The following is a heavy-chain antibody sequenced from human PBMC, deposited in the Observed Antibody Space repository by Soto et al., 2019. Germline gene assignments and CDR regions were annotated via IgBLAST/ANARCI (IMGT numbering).Heavy chain of an antibody. CDR3: AREQNYYDSSGYYGAFDI. J-gene: IGHJ3*02. D-gene: IGHD3-22*01. CDR2: IIPIFGTA. V-gene: IGHV1-69*01. CDR1: GGTFSSYA. Sequence: QVQLVQSGAEVKKPGSSVKVSCKASGGTFSSYAISWVRQAPGQGLEWMGGIIPIFGTANYAQKFQGRVTITADESTSTAYMELSSLRFEDTAVYYCAREQNYYDSSGYYGAFDIWGQGTMVTVSS.